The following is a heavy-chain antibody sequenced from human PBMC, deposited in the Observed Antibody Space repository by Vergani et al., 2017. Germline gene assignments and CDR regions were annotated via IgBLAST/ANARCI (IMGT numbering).Heavy chain of an antibody. CDR2: IYYSGST. J-gene: IGHJ6*03. CDR3: AGGNPGGYSGYDLGYYYYYMDV. V-gene: IGHV4-59*01. CDR1: GGSISSYY. Sequence: QVQLQESGPGLVKPSETLSLTCTVSGGSISSYYWSWIRQPPGKGLEWIGYIYYSGSTNYNPSLKSRVTISVDTSKNQFSLKVSSVTAADTAVYYCAGGNPGGYSGYDLGYYYYYMDVWGKGTTVTVSS. D-gene: IGHD5-12*01.